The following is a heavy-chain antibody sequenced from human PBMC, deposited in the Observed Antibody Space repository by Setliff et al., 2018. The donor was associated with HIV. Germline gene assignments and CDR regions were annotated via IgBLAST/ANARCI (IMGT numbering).Heavy chain of an antibody. D-gene: IGHD2-15*01. CDR2: IYNSEMI. V-gene: IGHV4-59*01. CDR3: AKCGGTCWHNFFGP. CDR1: GASISSDT. Sequence: PSETLSLTCIVSGASISSDTWSWIRQPPGKGLQWIGFIYNSEMINYNPSLQSRVTMSVDTSKNQFSLKLTSLTAADTAVYYCAKCGGTCWHNFFGPWGQGTLVTVSS. J-gene: IGHJ5*02.